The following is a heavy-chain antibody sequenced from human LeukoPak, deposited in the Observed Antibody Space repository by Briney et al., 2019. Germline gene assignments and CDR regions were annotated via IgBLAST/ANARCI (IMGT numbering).Heavy chain of an antibody. CDR3: AKGGYDYVWGSYRSFDY. J-gene: IGHJ4*02. CDR1: GFPFSSYG. V-gene: IGHV3-30*18. Sequence: PGGSLRLSCAASGFPFSSYGMHWVRQAPGKGLEWVAVISYDGSNKYYADSVKGRFTISRDNSKNTLYLQMNSLRAEDTAVYYCAKGGYDYVWGSYRSFDYWGQGTLVTVSS. CDR2: ISYDGSNK. D-gene: IGHD3-16*02.